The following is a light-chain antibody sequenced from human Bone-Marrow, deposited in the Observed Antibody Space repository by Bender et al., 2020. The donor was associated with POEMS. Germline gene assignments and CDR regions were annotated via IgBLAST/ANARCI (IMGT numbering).Light chain of an antibody. CDR2: EVN. Sequence: QSALTQPASVSGSPGQSITISCTGTNSNVGIYNLVSWFQQYPGKAPKLVIYEVNKRPSGVSYRFSGSKSGNTATLTISGLQAEDEADYYCAAWEDSLNGWVFGGGTKLTVL. CDR3: AAWEDSLNGWV. V-gene: IGLV2-23*02. J-gene: IGLJ3*02. CDR1: NSNVGIYNL.